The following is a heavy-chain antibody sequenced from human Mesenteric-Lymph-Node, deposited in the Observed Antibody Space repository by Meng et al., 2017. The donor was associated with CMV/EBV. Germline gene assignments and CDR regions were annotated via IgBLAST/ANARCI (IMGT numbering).Heavy chain of an antibody. CDR2: ITSSGHVI. CDR3: ARLPYDSRSGFPPYYFDY. J-gene: IGHJ4*02. D-gene: IGHD3-3*01. V-gene: IGHV3-11*01. Sequence: GGPLRLSCAASGFTFSDYYMSWIRQAPGKGLEWVSYITSSGHVINYADSVKARFTISRDNSRNSLYLQMNSLRVEDTAVYYCARLPYDSRSGFPPYYFDYWGPGMLVTVSS. CDR1: GFTFSDYY.